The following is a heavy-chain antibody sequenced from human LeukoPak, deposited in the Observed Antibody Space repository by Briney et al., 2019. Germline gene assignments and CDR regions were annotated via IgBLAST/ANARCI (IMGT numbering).Heavy chain of an antibody. D-gene: IGHD6-19*01. V-gene: IGHV3-48*03. CDR1: GFTFNSYE. CDR2: ISSSGSTI. Sequence: GGSLRLSCAASGFTFNSYEMNWVRQAPRKGLEWVSYISSSGSTIYYADSVKGRFTISRDNAKNSLYLQMNSLRAEDTAVYYCAREAVAGTGFDYWGQGTLVTVSS. CDR3: AREAVAGTGFDY. J-gene: IGHJ4*02.